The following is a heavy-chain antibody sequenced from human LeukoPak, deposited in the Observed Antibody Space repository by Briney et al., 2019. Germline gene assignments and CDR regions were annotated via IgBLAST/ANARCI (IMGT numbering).Heavy chain of an antibody. CDR3: ARDLVRGDGMDV. J-gene: IGHJ6*02. V-gene: IGHV3-30-3*01. CDR1: GFTFSSYA. D-gene: IGHD3-10*02. Sequence: GGSLRLSCAASGFTFSSYAMHWVRQAPGKGLEWVAVISYDGSNKYYADSVKGRFTISRDNSKNTLYLQMNSLRAEDTAVYYCARDLVRGDGMDVWGQGTTVTVSS. CDR2: ISYDGSNK.